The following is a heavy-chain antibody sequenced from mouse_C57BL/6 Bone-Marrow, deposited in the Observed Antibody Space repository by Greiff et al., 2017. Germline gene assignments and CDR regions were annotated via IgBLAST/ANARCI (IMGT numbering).Heavy chain of an antibody. J-gene: IGHJ2*01. CDR1: GFNIKDDY. Sequence: VQLKQSGAELVRPGASVTLSCTASGFNIKDDYMHWVKQRPEQGLEWIGWIDPENGDTEYASKFQGKATITADTSSNTAYLQLSSLTSEDTAVYYCTLRRRDYWGQGTTLTVSA. CDR3: TLRRRDY. CDR2: IDPENGDT. D-gene: IGHD2-12*01. V-gene: IGHV14-4*01.